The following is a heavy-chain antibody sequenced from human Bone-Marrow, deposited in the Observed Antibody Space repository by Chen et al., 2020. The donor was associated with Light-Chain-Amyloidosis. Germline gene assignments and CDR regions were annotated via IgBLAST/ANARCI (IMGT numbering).Heavy chain of an antibody. CDR2: INHRGST. V-gene: IGHV4-34*01. Sequence: QVQLQQWGAGLLKPSETLSLTCAVYGGSFSGYYWSWIRQPPGKGLEWIGEINHRGSTNYNPSLKSRVTISVDTSKNQFSLKLSSVTAADTAVYYCARKLGGPFWYWGQGTLVTVSS. CDR1: GGSFSGYY. J-gene: IGHJ4*02. CDR3: ARKLGGPFWY. D-gene: IGHD3-10*01.